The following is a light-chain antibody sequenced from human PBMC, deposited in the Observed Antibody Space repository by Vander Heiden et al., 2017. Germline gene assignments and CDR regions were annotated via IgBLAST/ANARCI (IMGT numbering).Light chain of an antibody. CDR1: QSVATY. J-gene: IGKJ2*01. CDR2: AAS. Sequence: DIQMTQSPSSLSASVGDRVTITCRASQSVATYLNWYQQIAGKAPKLLIYAASSWQSGVPSRFSGSGSGTDFTLTISSLQPEDFATYYCQHSFTPSYTFGQGTKLDIK. CDR3: QHSFTPSYT. V-gene: IGKV1-39*01.